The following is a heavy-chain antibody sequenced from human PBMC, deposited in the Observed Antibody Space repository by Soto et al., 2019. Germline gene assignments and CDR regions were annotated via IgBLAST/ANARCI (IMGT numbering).Heavy chain of an antibody. CDR2: IIPIFGTA. Sequence: QVQLVQSGAEVKKPGSSVKVSCKASGGTFSSYAISWVRQAPGQGLEWMGGIIPIFGTANYAQKFQGRVTITADESTSTAYMELSSLRSEDTAVYYCFGGSYWGGYYSYGMDVWGQGPTVTVSS. D-gene: IGHD1-26*01. V-gene: IGHV1-69*01. CDR1: GGTFSSYA. CDR3: FGGSYWGGYYSYGMDV. J-gene: IGHJ6*02.